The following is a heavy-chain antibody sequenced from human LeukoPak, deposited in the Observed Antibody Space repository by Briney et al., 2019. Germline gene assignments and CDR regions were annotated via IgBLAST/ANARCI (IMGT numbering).Heavy chain of an antibody. CDR2: ISYDGSNK. J-gene: IGHJ4*02. CDR1: GLTFSSYG. D-gene: IGHD5-12*01. CDR3: AKDPLRGYSGSYYFDY. V-gene: IGHV3-30*18. Sequence: GGSLRLSCAASGLTFSSYGMHWVRQAPGKGLEWVAVISYDGSNKYYADSVKGRFTISRDNSKNTLYLQMNSLRAEDTAVYYCAKDPLRGYSGSYYFDYWGQGTLVTVSS.